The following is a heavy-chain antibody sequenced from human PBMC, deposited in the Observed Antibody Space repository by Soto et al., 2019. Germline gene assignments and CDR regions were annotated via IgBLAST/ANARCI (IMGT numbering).Heavy chain of an antibody. Sequence: EVELVESGGGLVQPGESLRLSCSVSGFTFSSYWMNWVRQVPGKGLEWVANIKADGSEENYVDSVKGRFTISRDNAKNSLYLQMNSLRAEDTAVYYCARPPGRYEYVRGSRTLFAYWGQGTRVTVSS. CDR1: GFTFSSYW. D-gene: IGHD3-16*01. CDR2: IKADGSEE. CDR3: ARPPGRYEYVRGSRTLFAY. J-gene: IGHJ4*02. V-gene: IGHV3-7*01.